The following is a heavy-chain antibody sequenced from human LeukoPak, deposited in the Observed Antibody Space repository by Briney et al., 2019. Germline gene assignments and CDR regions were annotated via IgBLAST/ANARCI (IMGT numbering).Heavy chain of an antibody. CDR2: IKLDGSEK. Sequence: GGSLRLSCAASGFTFSSYWMSWVRLAPGKGLEWVANIKLDGSEKYYVDSVKGRFTISRDNSKNTLYLQMNSLRAEDTAVYYCAKHPSYIAAAGIDYWGQGTLVTVSS. D-gene: IGHD6-13*01. V-gene: IGHV3-7*03. CDR3: AKHPSYIAAAGIDY. J-gene: IGHJ4*02. CDR1: GFTFSSYW.